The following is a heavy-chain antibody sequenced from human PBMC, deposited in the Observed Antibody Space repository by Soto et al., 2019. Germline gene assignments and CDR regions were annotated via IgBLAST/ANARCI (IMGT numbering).Heavy chain of an antibody. D-gene: IGHD1-26*01. V-gene: IGHV3-66*01. CDR3: ARDFVVGGPTINYYYGMDV. CDR2: IYSAGNT. Sequence: EVQLVESGGDLVQPGGSLRLSCAASGFTVSSNYMSWVRQAPGKGLEWISIIYSAGNTYYADSVKGRFTISRDNSKTXLXXQMNSLGAEDTAVYYCARDFVVGGPTINYYYGMDVWGQGTTVTVSS. J-gene: IGHJ6*02. CDR1: GFTVSSNY.